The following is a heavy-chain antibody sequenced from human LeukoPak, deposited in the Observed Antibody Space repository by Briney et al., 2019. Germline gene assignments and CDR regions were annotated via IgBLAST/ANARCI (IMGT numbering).Heavy chain of an antibody. D-gene: IGHD2-21*01. CDR2: IYTSGST. CDR3: ARLFTGWFDP. V-gene: IGHV4-61*02. J-gene: IGHJ5*02. Sequence: SQTLSLTCTVSGGFISSGSYYWSWIRQPAGKGLEWIGRIYTSGSTNYNPSLKSRVTISVDTSKNQFSLKLSSVTAADTAVYYCARLFTGWFDPWGQGTLVTVSS. CDR1: GGFISSGSYY.